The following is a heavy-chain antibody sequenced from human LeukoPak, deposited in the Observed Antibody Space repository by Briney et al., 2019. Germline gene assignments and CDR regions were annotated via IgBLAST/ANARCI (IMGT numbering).Heavy chain of an antibody. Sequence: PGGSLRLSCAASGFTFSTFWMSWVRQAPGKGLEWVANIKQDGSDQYDVDSVEGRFTISRDNAQNSLYLQMNSLRAEDTAVYYCARDISPYYYDSSGYYYDAFDIWGQGTMVTVSS. V-gene: IGHV3-7*01. CDR2: IKQDGSDQ. CDR1: GFTFSTFW. J-gene: IGHJ3*02. CDR3: ARDISPYYYDSSGYYYDAFDI. D-gene: IGHD3-22*01.